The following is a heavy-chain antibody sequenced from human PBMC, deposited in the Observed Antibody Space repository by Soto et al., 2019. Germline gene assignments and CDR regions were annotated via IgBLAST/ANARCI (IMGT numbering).Heavy chain of an antibody. J-gene: IGHJ6*02. Sequence: QVQLVESGGGVVQPGRSLRLSCAASGFTFSSYGMHWVRQAPGKGLEWVAIISYDGSNKYYADSVKGRFTISRDTSKNTLYLQLNSLRAEDSAVYYCAKDIPVKLWTSGPDYGVDAWGQGTTVTVSS. CDR3: AKDIPVKLWTSGPDYGVDA. CDR2: ISYDGSNK. V-gene: IGHV3-30*18. CDR1: GFTFSSYG. D-gene: IGHD5-18*01.